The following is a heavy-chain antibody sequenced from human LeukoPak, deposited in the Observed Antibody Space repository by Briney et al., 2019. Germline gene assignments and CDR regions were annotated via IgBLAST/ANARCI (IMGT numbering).Heavy chain of an antibody. J-gene: IGHJ4*02. D-gene: IGHD3-9*01. CDR2: ISYDGSNK. CDR3: AKTVRYFDWLLSPFDY. V-gene: IGHV3-30*18. Sequence: GRSLRLSCAASGFTFSSYAMHWVRQAPGKGLEWVAVISYDGSNKYYADSVKGRFTISRDNSKNTLYLQMNSLRAEDTAVYYCAKTVRYFDWLLSPFDYWGQGTLVTVSS. CDR1: GFTFSSYA.